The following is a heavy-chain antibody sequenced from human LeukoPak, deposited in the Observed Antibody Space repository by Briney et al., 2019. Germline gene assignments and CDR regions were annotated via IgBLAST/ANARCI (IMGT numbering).Heavy chain of an antibody. J-gene: IGHJ5*02. V-gene: IGHV3-43*02. Sequence: PGGSLRLSCVASGFTLDDYALHWVRQAPGKGLEGISLISGDGDNTYYADSVKGRFTISRDNSKNSLYLQMSSLRAEDTALYYCAKGVRSGTYYNCFDPWGQGTLVTVSS. D-gene: IGHD1-26*01. CDR1: GFTLDDYA. CDR3: AKGVRSGTYYNCFDP. CDR2: ISGDGDNT.